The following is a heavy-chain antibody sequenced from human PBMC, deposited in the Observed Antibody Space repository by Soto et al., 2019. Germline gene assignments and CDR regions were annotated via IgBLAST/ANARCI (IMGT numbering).Heavy chain of an antibody. J-gene: IGHJ3*02. CDR2: ISYSGGA. D-gene: IGHD2-2*01. Sequence: QVQLQGSGPGLVEASQTLSLTCAVSGGSISSVGYFWTWMRQRPGKGLEWIGYISYSGGAYYDPSLNSRLAISMDTTNNHFSLKLSVVTAADTAVYYCVGLYCGYASCSKGGAFDIWDQGTTVSVSS. CDR1: GGSISSVGYF. V-gene: IGHV4-31*11. CDR3: VGLYCGYASCSKGGAFDI.